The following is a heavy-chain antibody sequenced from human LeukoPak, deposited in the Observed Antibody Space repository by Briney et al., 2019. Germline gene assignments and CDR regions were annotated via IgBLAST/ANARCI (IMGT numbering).Heavy chain of an antibody. CDR2: IYYSGST. J-gene: IGHJ6*02. CDR3: ARDLLPDYGMDV. Sequence: PSETLSLTCSVSGGSISSRNYYWGWIRQPPGKGLEWIGYIYYSGSTNYNPSLKSRVTISVDTSKNQFSLKLSSVTAADTAVYYCARDLLPDYGMDVWGQGTTVTVSS. CDR1: GGSISSRNYY. V-gene: IGHV4-61*01.